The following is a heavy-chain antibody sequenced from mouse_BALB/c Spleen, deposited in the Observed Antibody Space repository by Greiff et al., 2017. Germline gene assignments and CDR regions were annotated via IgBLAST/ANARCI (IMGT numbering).Heavy chain of an antibody. D-gene: IGHD2-10*02. CDR3: ARDGYGNYDFDY. J-gene: IGHJ2*01. CDR1: GFTFTDYY. V-gene: IGHV7-3*02. CDR2: IRNKANGYTT. Sequence: EVNVVESGGGLVQPGGSLRLSCATSGFTFTDYYMSWVRQPPGKALEWLGFIRNKANGYTTEYSASVKGRFTISRDNSQSILYLQMNTLRAEDSATYYCARDGYGNYDFDYWGQGTTLTVSS.